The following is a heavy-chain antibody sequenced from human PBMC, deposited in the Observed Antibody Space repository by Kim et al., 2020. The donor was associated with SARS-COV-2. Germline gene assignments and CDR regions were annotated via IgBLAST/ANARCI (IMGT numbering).Heavy chain of an antibody. Sequence: SETLSLTCAVYGGSFSGYYWSWIRQPPGKGLEWIGEINHSGSTNYNPSLKSRVTISVDTSKNQFSLKLSSVTAADTAVYYCARAYYDYVWGSYRLYYYYMDVWGKGTTVTVSS. D-gene: IGHD3-16*02. CDR2: INHSGST. CDR3: ARAYYDYVWGSYRLYYYYMDV. V-gene: IGHV4-34*01. J-gene: IGHJ6*03. CDR1: GGSFSGYY.